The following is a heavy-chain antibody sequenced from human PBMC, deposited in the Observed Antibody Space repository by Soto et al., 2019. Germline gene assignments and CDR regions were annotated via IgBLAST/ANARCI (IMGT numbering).Heavy chain of an antibody. CDR2: INPHSGDT. CDR1: VYFLTSYF. CDR3: ARSRYDWNDAFDY. Sequence: SVKVSCKSSVYFLTSYFIHCVRQAPGQGFQWMGWINPHSGDTDYKQTFQGRVSMTSDTSISTAYMELNSLRSDDTAVYFCARSRYDWNDAFDYWGQGTLGTVSS. V-gene: IGHV1-2*02. J-gene: IGHJ4*02. D-gene: IGHD1-20*01.